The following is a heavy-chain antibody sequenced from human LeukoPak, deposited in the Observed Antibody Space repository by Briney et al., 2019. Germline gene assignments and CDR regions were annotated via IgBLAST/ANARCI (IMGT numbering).Heavy chain of an antibody. CDR3: ARDAESYASRSYTPFDY. CDR2: IYYSGSI. J-gene: IGHJ4*02. V-gene: IGHV4-59*01. CDR1: GGPISGLS. Sequence: LETPSLTCTVPGGPISGLSRGWFRPPPGKGTGGSGCIYYSGSINYNPSLKSRVTISVDPSKNQFSLKLTSVTAADTAVCFCARDAESYASRSYTPFDYWGQGTLVTVSS. D-gene: IGHD3-10*01.